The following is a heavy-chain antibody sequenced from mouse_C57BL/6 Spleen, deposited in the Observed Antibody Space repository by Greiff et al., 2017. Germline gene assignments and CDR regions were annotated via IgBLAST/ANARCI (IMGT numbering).Heavy chain of an antibody. CDR1: GCTFTSYW. CDR3: ARGGSSGYVAWFAY. D-gene: IGHD3-2*02. CDR2: IYPGSGST. V-gene: IGHV1-55*01. Sequence: QVQLQQPGAELVKPGASVKMSCKASGCTFTSYWITWVKQRPGQGLEWIGDIYPGSGSTNYNEKFKSKATLTVDTSSSTAYMQLSSLTSEDSAVYYCARGGSSGYVAWFAYWGQGTLVTVSA. J-gene: IGHJ3*01.